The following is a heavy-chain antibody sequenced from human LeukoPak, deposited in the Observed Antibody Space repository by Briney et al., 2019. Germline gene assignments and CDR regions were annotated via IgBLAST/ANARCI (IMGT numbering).Heavy chain of an antibody. D-gene: IGHD3-10*01. V-gene: IGHV3-15*01. CDR2: IKSRTDGGTT. Sequence: GGSLRLSCAASGFTFSNAWMSWVRQAPGKGLEWVGRIKSRTDGGTTDYAAPVKGRFTISRDDSKNTLYLQMNSLKTEDTAVYYCAKDSFNYYDSGNYINALDFWGQGTLVTVSS. CDR1: GFTFSNAW. J-gene: IGHJ4*02. CDR3: AKDSFNYYDSGNYINALDF.